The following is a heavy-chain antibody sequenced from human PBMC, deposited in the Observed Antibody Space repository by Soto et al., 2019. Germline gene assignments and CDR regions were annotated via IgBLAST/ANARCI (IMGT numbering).Heavy chain of an antibody. D-gene: IGHD2-15*01. CDR3: VAAAQPYYFDS. CDR1: GYTFTSYG. CDR2: ISAYNGNT. Sequence: QVQLVQSGAEVKKPGASVQVSCKASGYTFTSYGISWRRQAPGQGLEWMGWISAYNGNTNYAQKLQRRLTINTDTSTSQAFMELRSLRSDDTAVYYCVAAAQPYYFDSWGQGTLVTVSS. J-gene: IGHJ4*02. V-gene: IGHV1-18*01.